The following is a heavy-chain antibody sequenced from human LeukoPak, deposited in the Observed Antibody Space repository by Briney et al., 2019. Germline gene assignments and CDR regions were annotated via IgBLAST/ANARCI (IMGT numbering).Heavy chain of an antibody. J-gene: IGHJ4*02. CDR1: GFTVSSYA. CDR3: ANTRYSSGWPFDY. V-gene: IGHV3-30-3*01. CDR2: ISYDGSNK. D-gene: IGHD6-19*01. Sequence: PGGSLRLSCAASGFTVSSYAMHWVRQASGKGLEWVAVISYDGSNKYYADSVKGRFTISRDNSKNTLYLQMNSLRAEDTAVYYCANTRYSSGWPFDYWGQGTLVTVSS.